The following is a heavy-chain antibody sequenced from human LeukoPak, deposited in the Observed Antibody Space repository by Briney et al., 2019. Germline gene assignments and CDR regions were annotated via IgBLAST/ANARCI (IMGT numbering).Heavy chain of an antibody. V-gene: IGHV3-21*01. J-gene: IGHJ4*02. Sequence: GGSLRLSCAASGFTFSSYSMNWVRQAPGKGLEWVSSISSSSSYIYYADSVEGRFTISRDNAKNSLYLQMNSLRAENTAVYYCARASSSPLDYWGQGTLVTVSS. CDR2: ISSSSSYI. D-gene: IGHD6-6*01. CDR1: GFTFSSYS. CDR3: ARASSSPLDY.